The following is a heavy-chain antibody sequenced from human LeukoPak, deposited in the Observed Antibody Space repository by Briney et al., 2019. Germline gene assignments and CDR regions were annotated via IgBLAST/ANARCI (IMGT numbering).Heavy chain of an antibody. CDR2: IYPEDSDT. V-gene: IGHV5-51*01. CDR1: GYRFNAYW. D-gene: IGHD3-22*01. J-gene: IGHJ3*01. Sequence: GESLKISCKGSGYRFNAYWIAWVRQMPGKGLEWMEIIYPEDSDTRYSPSFQGQVTISADKSVRTAYLQWSSLKASDTAMYYCARPNITSYYDSRGYDAFDVWGPGTMVTVSS. CDR3: ARPNITSYYDSRGYDAFDV.